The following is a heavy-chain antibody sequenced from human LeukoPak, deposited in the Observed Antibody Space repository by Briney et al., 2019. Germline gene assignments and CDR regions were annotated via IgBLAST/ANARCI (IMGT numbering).Heavy chain of an antibody. CDR2: ISDSGGST. J-gene: IGHJ4*02. Sequence: GRSLRLSCAASGFTFSSYGMHWVRQAPGKGLEWVSTISDSGGSTYYADSVKGRFTISRDNSKNTLYLQMHSLRVEDTAVYYCAKSTTYDFWTGFSFDYWGQGTLVTVSS. D-gene: IGHD3-3*01. CDR3: AKSTTYDFWTGFSFDY. CDR1: GFTFSSYG. V-gene: IGHV3-23*01.